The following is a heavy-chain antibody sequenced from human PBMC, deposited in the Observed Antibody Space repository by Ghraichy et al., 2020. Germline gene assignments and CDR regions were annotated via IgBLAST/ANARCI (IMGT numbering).Heavy chain of an antibody. Sequence: ETLSLTCVASGFTFSSYAMSWVRQAPGKGLEWVSAISGSGGSTYYADSVKGRFTISRDNSKNTLYLQMNSLRAEDTAVYYCAKSLSSGYYYSRGGHDAFDIWGQGTMVTVSS. D-gene: IGHD3-22*01. V-gene: IGHV3-23*01. CDR2: ISGSGGST. CDR3: AKSLSSGYYYSRGGHDAFDI. CDR1: GFTFSSYA. J-gene: IGHJ3*02.